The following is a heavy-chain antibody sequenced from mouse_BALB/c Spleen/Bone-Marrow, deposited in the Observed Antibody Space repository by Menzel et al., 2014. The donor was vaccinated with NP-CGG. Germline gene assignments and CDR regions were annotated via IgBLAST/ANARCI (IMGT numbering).Heavy chain of an antibody. CDR1: GFNVKDTY. CDR2: IDPANGNT. J-gene: IGHJ2*01. V-gene: IGHV14-3*02. CDR3: ASYYGSSYYFDY. Sequence: VQLKHSGAELVKPGASVKLSCTASGFNVKDTYMHWVKQRPGQGLEWIGRIDPANGNTKYDPKFQGKATITAGTSSNTAYLQLSSLTSEDTAVYYCASYYGSSYYFDYWGQGTTLTVSS. D-gene: IGHD1-1*01.